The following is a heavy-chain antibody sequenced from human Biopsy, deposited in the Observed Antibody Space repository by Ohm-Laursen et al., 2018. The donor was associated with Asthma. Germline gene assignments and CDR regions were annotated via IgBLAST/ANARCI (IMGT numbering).Heavy chain of an antibody. CDR1: GGSISSNFYY. CDR2: IYKSGQV. Sequence: GTLSLTCTVSGGSISSNFYYWGWIRQPPVKGLEWIGNIYKSGQVYYNLSLKSRVTISVDTSKNQFSLQLRSVTAADTAVYYCARQKVVAAEGPFDMWGQGTMVIVSS. D-gene: IGHD2-15*01. CDR3: ARQKVVAAEGPFDM. V-gene: IGHV4-39*01. J-gene: IGHJ3*02.